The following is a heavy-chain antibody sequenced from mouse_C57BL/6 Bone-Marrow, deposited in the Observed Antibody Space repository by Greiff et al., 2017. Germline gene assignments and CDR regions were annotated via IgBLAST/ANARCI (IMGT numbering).Heavy chain of an antibody. CDR3: ARSPTQYAMDY. J-gene: IGHJ4*01. Sequence: EVQGVESGGGLVKPGGSLKLSCAASGFTFSDYGMHWVRQAPEKGLEWVAYISSGSSTIYYADTVKGRFTISSDNAKNTLFLQMTSLRSEDTAMYYCARSPTQYAMDYWGRGTSVTVSS. CDR1: GFTFSDYG. D-gene: IGHD2-10*01. CDR2: ISSGSSTI. V-gene: IGHV5-17*01.